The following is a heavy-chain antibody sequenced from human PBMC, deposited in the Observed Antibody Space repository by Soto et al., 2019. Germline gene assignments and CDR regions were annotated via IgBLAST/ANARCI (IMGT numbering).Heavy chain of an antibody. D-gene: IGHD4-17*01. CDR2: IYXGDSAX. J-gene: IGHJ3*01. CDR3: GRPGYGSYDALDV. Sequence: XXSLKISCKGSGYNFASYWIAWVRQTPGXALEWMGIIYXGDSAXRYSTYSQDQXXISADTPXXNASLQWSRLKASETALYYCGRPGYGSYDALDVWGQGTTAT. CDR1: GYNFASYW. V-gene: IGHV5-51*01.